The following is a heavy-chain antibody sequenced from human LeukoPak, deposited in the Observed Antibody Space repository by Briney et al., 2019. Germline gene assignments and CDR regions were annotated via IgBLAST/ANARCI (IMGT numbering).Heavy chain of an antibody. D-gene: IGHD2-15*01. Sequence: GSLRLSCVASGFTFSSYSMNWVRQAPGKGLEWVSSISVSSSYIYYAGSVKGRFTISRDNAKNSLYLQMNSLRAEDTALYYCARDGNLGYCSGGSCEPFDYWGQGTLVTVSS. V-gene: IGHV3-21*01. CDR2: ISVSSSYI. J-gene: IGHJ4*02. CDR3: ARDGNLGYCSGGSCEPFDY. CDR1: GFTFSSYS.